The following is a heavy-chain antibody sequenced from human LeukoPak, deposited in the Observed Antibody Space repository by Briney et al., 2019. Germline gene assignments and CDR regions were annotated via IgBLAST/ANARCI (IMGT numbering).Heavy chain of an antibody. CDR3: ATWNAKTHSHDD. Sequence: ETLSLTCAVYGGSFSAFYWTWIRQPPGXGLEWIGEINHGGSTNYNPSLRSRATISVDTSKKQFSLNLTSVTAADTAVYYCATWNAKTHSHDDWGQGTLVTVPS. J-gene: IGHJ4*02. CDR1: GGSFSAFY. V-gene: IGHV4-34*01. D-gene: IGHD1-1*01. CDR2: INHGGST.